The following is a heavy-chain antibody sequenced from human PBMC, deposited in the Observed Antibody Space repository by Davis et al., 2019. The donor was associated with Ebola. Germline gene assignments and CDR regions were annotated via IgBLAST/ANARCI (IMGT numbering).Heavy chain of an antibody. D-gene: IGHD2-8*02. CDR1: GFIFTKYG. CDR2: ISPDGSDK. J-gene: IGHJ3*02. CDR3: VKTRSNWWNDALEI. V-gene: IGHV3-30*18. Sequence: GGSLRLSCETSGFIFTKYGMHWVRQAPGKVMEWVAVISPDGSDKNYADSGKGRFTISRDNSKNTLDLQMNSLRPEDTAVYYCVKTRSNWWNDALEIWGRGTMVIVSS.